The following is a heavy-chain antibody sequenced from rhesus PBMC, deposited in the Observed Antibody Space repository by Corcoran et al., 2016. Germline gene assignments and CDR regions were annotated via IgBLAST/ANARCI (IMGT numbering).Heavy chain of an antibody. CDR3: TGNPFDY. D-gene: IGHD4-17*01. V-gene: IGHV3-118*01. J-gene: IGHJ4*01. CDR1: GFTFSSSA. CDR2: IRSKSNNYGT. Sequence: EVQLVESGGGLVQPGGSLRLSCAASGFTFSSSAMHWVRQASGKGLEWVGRIRSKSNNYGTGYAASVKGRFTISRDDSKNTAYLQMNSLKTEDTAVYYCTGNPFDYWGQGVLVTVSS.